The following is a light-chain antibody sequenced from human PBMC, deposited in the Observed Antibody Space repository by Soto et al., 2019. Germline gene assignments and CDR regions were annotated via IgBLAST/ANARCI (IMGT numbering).Light chain of an antibody. Sequence: EIVMTQSPTTLSVSPGERGTLSRRASQDISSNLAWYQQKPGQTPRLLIHGASTRATGIPARFSGSGSGTRFTLTIGSLQSEDFAVYYCQQYDNWPRTFGQGTKVDIK. V-gene: IGKV3-15*01. CDR3: QQYDNWPRT. CDR1: QDISSN. J-gene: IGKJ1*01. CDR2: GAS.